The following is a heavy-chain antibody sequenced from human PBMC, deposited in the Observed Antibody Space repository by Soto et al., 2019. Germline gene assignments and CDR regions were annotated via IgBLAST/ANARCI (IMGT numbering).Heavy chain of an antibody. CDR1: GGSISNYY. J-gene: IGHJ4*02. V-gene: IGHV4-59*08. CDR3: ARHRPGPYDY. D-gene: IGHD2-8*02. CDR2: IYYSGST. Sequence: QVQLQESGPGLVKPSETLSLTCSVSGGSISNYYWSWVRQSPGKGLEWIGYIYYSGSTNYNPSLQSRLTISVDTSKNQFSLMLSSVTAADTAVYYCARHRPGPYDYWGQGTLVTVSS.